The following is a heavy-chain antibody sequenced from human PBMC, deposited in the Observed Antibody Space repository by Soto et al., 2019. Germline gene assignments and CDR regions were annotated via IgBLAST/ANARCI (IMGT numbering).Heavy chain of an antibody. CDR3: ARGGLGSVPRRIQSDF. D-gene: IGHD2-2*01. J-gene: IGHJ4*02. CDR2: ITSGSSYI. Sequence: EVQMVESGGGLVEPGGSLRLSCTASGFIFSDYSMNWVRQAPGKGLEWVSCITSGSSYIYYADSVKGRFTISRDNAKNLLYLQMNSLRVEDTAVYYCARGGLGSVPRRIQSDFWGQGALVTVSS. V-gene: IGHV3-21*01. CDR1: GFIFSDYS.